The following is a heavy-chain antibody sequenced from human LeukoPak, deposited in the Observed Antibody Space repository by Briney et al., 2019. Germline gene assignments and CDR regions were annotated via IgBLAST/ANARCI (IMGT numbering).Heavy chain of an antibody. CDR2: ISSSGTTI. D-gene: IGHD6-13*01. CDR1: GFTFSRYE. Sequence: GGSLRLSCAASGFTFSRYEMNWVRQAPGKGLEWVSYISSSGTTIHYADSVKGRFTVSRDNAKSSLFLQMNSLRVEDTGVYYCARGAYSSSWYDPWGQGTLVTVSS. V-gene: IGHV3-48*03. CDR3: ARGAYSSSWYDP. J-gene: IGHJ5*02.